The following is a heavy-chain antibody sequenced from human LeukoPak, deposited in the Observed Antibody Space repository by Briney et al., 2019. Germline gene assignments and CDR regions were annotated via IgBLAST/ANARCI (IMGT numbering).Heavy chain of an antibody. V-gene: IGHV1-18*01. CDR1: GYTFTYYV. CDR3: ARGEKPHDY. Sequence: ASVKVSCKTSGYTFTYYVISWVRHAPGQGLEWMGWINAYNGNTNDAQKFQGRVTMTTDTSTSTAYMELRSLRSDDTAVYYCARGEKPHDYWGQGTLVSVSS. CDR2: INAYNGNT. J-gene: IGHJ4*02. D-gene: IGHD1-26*01.